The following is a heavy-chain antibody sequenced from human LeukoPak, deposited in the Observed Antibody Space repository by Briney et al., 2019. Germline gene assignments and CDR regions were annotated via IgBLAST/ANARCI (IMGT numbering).Heavy chain of an antibody. Sequence: GGSLRLSCAASGFTFDDYTMHWVRQASGKGLEWISLISWDGGRTYYADSVKGRFTISRDNSKNSLYLQMNSLRTEDTALYYCAKDKYGSGWYLIDYWGQGTLSPSP. J-gene: IGHJ4*02. CDR2: ISWDGGRT. V-gene: IGHV3-43*01. D-gene: IGHD6-19*01. CDR1: GFTFDDYT. CDR3: AKDKYGSGWYLIDY.